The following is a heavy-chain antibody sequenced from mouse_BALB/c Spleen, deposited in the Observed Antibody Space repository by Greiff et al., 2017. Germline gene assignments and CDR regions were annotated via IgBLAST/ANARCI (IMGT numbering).Heavy chain of an antibody. CDR2: ISSGSSTI. D-gene: IGHD5-1*01. J-gene: IGHJ4*01. Sequence: EVQLVESGGGLVQPGGSRKLSCAASGFTFSSFGMHWVRQAPEKGLEWVAYISSGSSTIYYADTVKGRFTISRDNPKNTLFLQMTSLRSEDTAMYYCARGVLRKYAMDYWGQGTSVTVSS. CDR3: ARGVLRKYAMDY. CDR1: GFTFSSFG. V-gene: IGHV5-17*02.